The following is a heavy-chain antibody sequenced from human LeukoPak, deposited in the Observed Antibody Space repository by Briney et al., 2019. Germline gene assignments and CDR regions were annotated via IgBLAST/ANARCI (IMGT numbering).Heavy chain of an antibody. CDR3: ARDLSGRYTSDY. Sequence: GGSLRLSCAASGFTFSSYGMHWVRQAPGKGLEWVAFIRYDGSNKYYADSVKGRFTISRDNSKNTLYLQMNSLRAEDTAVYYCARDLSGRYTSDYWGQGTLVTVSS. J-gene: IGHJ4*02. CDR2: IRYDGSNK. V-gene: IGHV3-30*02. CDR1: GFTFSSYG. D-gene: IGHD1-26*01.